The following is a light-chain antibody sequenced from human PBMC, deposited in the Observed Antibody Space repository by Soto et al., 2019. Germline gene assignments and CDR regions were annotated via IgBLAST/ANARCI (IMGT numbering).Light chain of an antibody. CDR3: AAWDDTVRSYV. CDR1: ISNIGNNY. Sequence: QSVLTQPSSVSGTPGQGVTISCSGSISNIGNNYVYWFQQLPGTAPKVLSNRNDQRPSGGPDRFSGSESGTSASLAISGLRSADEADYYCAAWDDTVRSYVFGTGTKLTVL. J-gene: IGLJ1*01. V-gene: IGLV1-47*01. CDR2: RND.